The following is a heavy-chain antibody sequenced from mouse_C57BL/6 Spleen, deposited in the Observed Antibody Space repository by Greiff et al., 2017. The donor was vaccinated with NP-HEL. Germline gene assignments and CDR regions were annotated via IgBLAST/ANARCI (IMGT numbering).Heavy chain of an antibody. CDR1: GYAFSSSW. Sequence: VQLQQSGPELVKPGASVKISCKASGYAFSSSWMNWVKQRPGKGLEWIGRIYPGDGDTNYNGKFKGKATLTADKSSSTAYMQLSSLTSEDSAVYVCSRIQPNWGFDYWGQGTTLTVSS. V-gene: IGHV1-82*01. CDR3: SRIQPNWGFDY. CDR2: IYPGDGDT. D-gene: IGHD4-1*01. J-gene: IGHJ2*01.